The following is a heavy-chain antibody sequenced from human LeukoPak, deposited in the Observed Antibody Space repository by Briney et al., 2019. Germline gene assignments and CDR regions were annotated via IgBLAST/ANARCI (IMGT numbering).Heavy chain of an antibody. J-gene: IGHJ4*02. CDR1: GGSISSYY. D-gene: IGHD7-27*01. Sequence: SETLSLTCTVSGGSISSYYWSWIRQPPGKGLEWIGYIYCSGSTNYNPSLKSRVTMSVDTSKNQFSLKLTSVTAADTAVYYCARDSAPGDFDYWGQGTLVTVSS. V-gene: IGHV4-59*12. CDR2: IYCSGST. CDR3: ARDSAPGDFDY.